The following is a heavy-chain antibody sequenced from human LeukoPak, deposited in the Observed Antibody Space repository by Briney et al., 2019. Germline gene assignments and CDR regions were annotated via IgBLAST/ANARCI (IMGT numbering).Heavy chain of an antibody. Sequence: PGGSLRLSCAASGFTFRKYAMSWVRQTPGKGLQWVSSISGSGNSTYYADSVKGRFAISRDNSKNTFYLQMNSLRGEDTAVYYCARESGYEQFDYWGQGTLVTVSS. V-gene: IGHV3-23*01. J-gene: IGHJ4*02. CDR1: GFTFRKYA. D-gene: IGHD5-12*01. CDR2: ISGSGNST. CDR3: ARESGYEQFDY.